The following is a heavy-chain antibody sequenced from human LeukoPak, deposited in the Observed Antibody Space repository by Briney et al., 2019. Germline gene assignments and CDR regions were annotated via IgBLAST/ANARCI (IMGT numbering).Heavy chain of an antibody. V-gene: IGHV1-2*02. CDR3: ARGWWVLAASSNWFDP. Sequence: GASVKVSCKASGYTFTGYYMHWVRQAPGQGLAWMGWINPNSGGTNYAQKFQGRVTMTRDTSISTAYMELSRLRSDDTAVYYCARGWWVLAASSNWFDPWGQGTLVTVSS. J-gene: IGHJ5*02. D-gene: IGHD3-3*02. CDR1: GYTFTGYY. CDR2: INPNSGGT.